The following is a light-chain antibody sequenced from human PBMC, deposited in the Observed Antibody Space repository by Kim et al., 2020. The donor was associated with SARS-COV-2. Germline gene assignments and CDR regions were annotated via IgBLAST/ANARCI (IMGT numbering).Light chain of an antibody. V-gene: IGLV2-11*01. Sequence: QSALTQPRSVSGSPGQSVTISCTGTSSDVGGYNYVSWYQQPPGKVPKLLISDVSKRPSGVPDRFSGSKSDNTASLTISGLQAEDEADYYCCSYAGSYTHVVFGGGTQLTVL. CDR2: DVS. CDR3: CSYAGSYTHVV. J-gene: IGLJ2*01. CDR1: SSDVGGYNY.